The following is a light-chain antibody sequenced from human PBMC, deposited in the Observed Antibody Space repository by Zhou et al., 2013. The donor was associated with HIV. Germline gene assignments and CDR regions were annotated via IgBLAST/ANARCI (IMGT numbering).Light chain of an antibody. CDR1: QDITHY. V-gene: IGKV1-16*01. J-gene: IGKJ4*01. Sequence: DIQMTQSPSSLSASVGDRVTITCRASQDITHYLAWFQQKPGQAPKSLIYAASTLQSGVPSRFSGSGSGTDFTLTISCLQSEDFATYYCQQYYSYPPVTFGGGTKVEIK. CDR2: AAS. CDR3: QQYYSYPPVT.